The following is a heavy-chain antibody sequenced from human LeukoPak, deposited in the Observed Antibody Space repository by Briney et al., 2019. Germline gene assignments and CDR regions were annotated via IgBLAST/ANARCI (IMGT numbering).Heavy chain of an antibody. Sequence: SETXSXTXTXXGGXIXSYYWSWIRQPPGKGLEWIGYIYYSGSTNYNPSLKSRVTISVDTSKNQFSLKLSSVTAADTAVYYCARSRVLDYWGQGTLVTVSS. D-gene: IGHD3-10*01. CDR1: GGXIXSYY. J-gene: IGHJ4*02. V-gene: IGHV4-59*01. CDR2: IYYSGST. CDR3: ARSRVLDY.